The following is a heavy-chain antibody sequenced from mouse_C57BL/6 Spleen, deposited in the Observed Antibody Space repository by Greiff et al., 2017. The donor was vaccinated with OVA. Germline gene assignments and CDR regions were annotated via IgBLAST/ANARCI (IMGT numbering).Heavy chain of an antibody. D-gene: IGHD2-12*01. CDR2: IDPSDSET. J-gene: IGHJ4*01. CDR1: GYTFTSYW. V-gene: IGHV1-52*01. CDR3: ARSELSYAMDY. Sequence: QVQLKQPGAELVRPGSSVKLSCKASGYTFTSYWMHWVKQRPIQGLEWIGSIDPSDSETHYNQKFKDKATLTVDKSSSTAYMQLSSLTSEDSAVYYCARSELSYAMDYWGQGTSVTVSS.